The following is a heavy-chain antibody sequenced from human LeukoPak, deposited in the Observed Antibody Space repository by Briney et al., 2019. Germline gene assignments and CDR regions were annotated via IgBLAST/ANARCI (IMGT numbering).Heavy chain of an antibody. J-gene: IGHJ3*02. D-gene: IGHD1-26*01. Sequence: ASVKVSCKASGGTFSSYAISWVRQAPGQGLEWMGGIIPIFGTANYAQKFQGRVTITADKSTSTAYMELSSLRSEDTAANYCARQDRPYSPSPLAAFDIWGQGTMVTVSS. CDR3: ARQDRPYSPSPLAAFDI. CDR2: IIPIFGTA. V-gene: IGHV1-69*06. CDR1: GGTFSSYA.